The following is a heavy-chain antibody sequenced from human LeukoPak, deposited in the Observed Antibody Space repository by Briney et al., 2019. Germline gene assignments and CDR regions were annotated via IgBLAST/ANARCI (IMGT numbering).Heavy chain of an antibody. V-gene: IGHV3-11*01. CDR3: ARGLQYDSSGYYPALEY. CDR2: ISSSGSTI. D-gene: IGHD3-22*01. J-gene: IGHJ4*02. Sequence: GGSLRLSCAASGFTFSDYYMSWIRQAPGKGLEWVSYISSSGSTIYYADSVKGRFTISRDNAKNSPYLQMNSLRAEDTAVYYCARGLQYDSSGYYPALEYWGQGTLVTVSS. CDR1: GFTFSDYY.